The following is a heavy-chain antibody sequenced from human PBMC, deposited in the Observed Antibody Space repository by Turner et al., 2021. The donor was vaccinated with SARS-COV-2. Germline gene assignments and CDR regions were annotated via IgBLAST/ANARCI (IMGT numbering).Heavy chain of an antibody. V-gene: IGHV1-46*01. Sequence: QVQLVQSGAEVKKPGASVTVSCKASGYTFTSYYVHWVRQAPGQGLEWMGIINPSGDSTSYPQKFQGRVTMARDTSTSTVYMELSSLRSEDTAVYYCALYSGYDSWYGMDVWGQGTTVTVSS. CDR1: GYTFTSYY. CDR3: ALYSGYDSWYGMDV. D-gene: IGHD5-12*01. CDR2: INPSGDST. J-gene: IGHJ6*02.